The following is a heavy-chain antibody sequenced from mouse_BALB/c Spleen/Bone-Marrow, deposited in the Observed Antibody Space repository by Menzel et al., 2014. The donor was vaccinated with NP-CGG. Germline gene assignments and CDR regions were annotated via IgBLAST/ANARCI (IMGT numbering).Heavy chain of an antibody. D-gene: IGHD2-12*01. CDR1: AYTFTSYW. CDR2: IYPGSAGT. V-gene: IGHV1S22*01. CDR3: TRGGRPPFAY. Sequence: LQQSGSELVRPGASVKLSCKASAYTFTSYWMHWVKQRPGQGLEWIGNIYPGSAGTNYDEKFKSKATLTVDTSSSTAYMQPSSLTSEDSAVYYCTRGGRPPFAYWGQGTLVTVSA. J-gene: IGHJ3*01.